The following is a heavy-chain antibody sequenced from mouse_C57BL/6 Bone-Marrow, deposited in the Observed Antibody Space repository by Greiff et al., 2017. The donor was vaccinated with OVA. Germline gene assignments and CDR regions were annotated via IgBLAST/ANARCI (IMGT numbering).Heavy chain of an antibody. CDR3: AVDSSGYFDY. CDR2: IYPRDGST. D-gene: IGHD3-2*02. J-gene: IGHJ2*01. Sequence: VQGVESGPELVKPGASVKLSCKASGYTFTSYDINWVKQRPGQGLEWIGWIYPRDGSTKYNEKFKGKATLTVDTSSSTAYMELHSLTSEDSAVYFCAVDSSGYFDYWGQGTTLTVSS. CDR1: GYTFTSYD. V-gene: IGHV1-85*01.